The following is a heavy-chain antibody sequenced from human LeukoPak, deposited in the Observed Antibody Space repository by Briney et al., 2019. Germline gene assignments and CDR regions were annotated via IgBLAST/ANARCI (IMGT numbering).Heavy chain of an antibody. CDR3: ARGPAYSYGYLTR. V-gene: IGHV4-39*07. D-gene: IGHD5-18*01. CDR1: GGSISSSSYY. CDR2: IFYSGST. J-gene: IGHJ4*02. Sequence: SETLTLTCTVSGGSISSSSYYWGWIRQPPGKGLEWIGSIFYSGSTYYNPSLKSRVTISVDTSKNQFSLKLSSVTAADTAVYYCARGPAYSYGYLTRWGQGTLVTVSS.